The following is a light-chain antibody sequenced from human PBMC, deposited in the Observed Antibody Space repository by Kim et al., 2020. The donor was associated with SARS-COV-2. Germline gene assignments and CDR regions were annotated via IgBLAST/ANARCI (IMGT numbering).Light chain of an antibody. CDR1: SGNIADNY. Sequence: NFMLTQPHSVSESPGNTVTISCTRTSGNIADNYVQWYQQRPGSAPTIVIYEDSERPSGVPDRFSGSIDTSSSSASLTISGLKTEEEADYYCQSYDISNVIFGGGTQLTVL. J-gene: IGLJ2*01. CDR3: QSYDISNVI. V-gene: IGLV6-57*04. CDR2: EDS.